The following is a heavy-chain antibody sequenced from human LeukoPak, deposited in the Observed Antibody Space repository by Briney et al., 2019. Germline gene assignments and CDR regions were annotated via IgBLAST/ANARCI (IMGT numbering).Heavy chain of an antibody. Sequence: GGSLRLSCAASGFTVSSNYMSWVRQAPGKGLEWVSIIYSGGSTFYADSVKGRFTISRDNSKNTLYLQMNSLRAEDTAVYYCAKRKSALIDYWGQGTLVTVSS. CDR1: GFTVSSNY. J-gene: IGHJ4*02. CDR2: IYSGGST. V-gene: IGHV3-53*05. D-gene: IGHD1-1*01. CDR3: AKRKSALIDY.